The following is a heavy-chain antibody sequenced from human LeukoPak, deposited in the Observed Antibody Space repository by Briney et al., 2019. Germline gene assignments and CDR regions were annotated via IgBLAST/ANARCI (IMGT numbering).Heavy chain of an antibody. D-gene: IGHD5-24*01. J-gene: IGHJ6*02. CDR3: ARRTATIGYYYYGMDV. CDR2: IIPIFGTA. CDR1: GGTFSSYA. V-gene: IGHV1-69*13. Sequence: SVKVSCKASGGTFSSYAISWVRQAPGQGLEWMGGIIPIFGTANYAQKFQGRVTITADESTSTAYMELSSLRSENTAVYYCARRTATIGYYYYGMDVWGQGTTVTVSS.